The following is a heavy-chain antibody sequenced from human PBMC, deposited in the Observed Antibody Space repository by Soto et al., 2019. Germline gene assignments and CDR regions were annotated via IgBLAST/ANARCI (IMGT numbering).Heavy chain of an antibody. CDR3: ARDYYGSGSYYGPNYYYGIAV. Sequence: SETLSLTCTVSGGSISSGDYYWSWIRQPPGKGLEWIGYIYYSGSTYYNPSLKSRVTISVDTSKNQFSLKLSSVTAADTAVYYCARDYYGSGSYYGPNYYYGIAVWGQGTTVTVSS. D-gene: IGHD3-10*01. J-gene: IGHJ6*02. CDR1: GGSISSGDYY. CDR2: IYYSGST. V-gene: IGHV4-30-4*01.